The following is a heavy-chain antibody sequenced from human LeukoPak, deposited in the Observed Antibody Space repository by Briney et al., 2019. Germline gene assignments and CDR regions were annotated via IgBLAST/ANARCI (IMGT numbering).Heavy chain of an antibody. CDR1: GGSISSGGYY. CDR3: ARDAQSWALGAFDI. D-gene: IGHD6-13*01. J-gene: IGHJ3*02. Sequence: PSETLSLTCTVSGGSISSGGYYWSWIRQHPGKGLEWIGYVYYSGSTYYNPSLKSRVTISVDTSKNQFSLKLSSVTAADTAVYYCARDAQSWALGAFDIWGQGTMVTVSS. V-gene: IGHV4-31*03. CDR2: VYYSGST.